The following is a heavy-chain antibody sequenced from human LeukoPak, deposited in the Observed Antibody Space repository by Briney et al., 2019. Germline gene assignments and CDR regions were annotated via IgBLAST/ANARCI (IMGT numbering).Heavy chain of an antibody. CDR2: ISAYNGNT. Sequence: ASVKVSCKASGYTFTSYGISWVRQAPGQGLEWMGWISAYNGNTNYAQKLQGRVTMTTDTSTSTAYMELRSLRSDDTAVYYCARAPIYYDSSGYYYDCWGQGTLVIVSS. V-gene: IGHV1-18*01. CDR3: ARAPIYYDSSGYYYDC. J-gene: IGHJ4*02. D-gene: IGHD3-22*01. CDR1: GYTFTSYG.